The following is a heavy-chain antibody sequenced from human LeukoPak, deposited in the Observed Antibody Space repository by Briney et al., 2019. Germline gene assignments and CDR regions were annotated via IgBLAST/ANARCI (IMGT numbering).Heavy chain of an antibody. CDR1: RYSFTTYW. CDR3: ARRRGASGSINWFDP. J-gene: IGHJ5*02. Sequence: GESLKISCETSRYSFTTYWIGWVRQMPGTGLEWVGAIYPDDSDTRYSPSFQGQVAISADKSVRTAYLQWSSLKASDTAMYYCARRRGASGSINWFDPWGQGTLVTVSS. CDR2: IYPDDSDT. V-gene: IGHV5-51*01. D-gene: IGHD3-10*01.